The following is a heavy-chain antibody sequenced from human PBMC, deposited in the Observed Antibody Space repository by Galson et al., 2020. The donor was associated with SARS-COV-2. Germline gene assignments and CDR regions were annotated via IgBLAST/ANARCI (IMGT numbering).Heavy chain of an antibody. CDR3: AKAGESGWYLLGYFDY. CDR1: GFTFSSYG. CDR2: ISYDGNNK. D-gene: IGHD6-19*01. V-gene: IGHV3-30*18. Sequence: QAGGSLRLSCAASGFTFSSYGMHWVRQAPGKGLEWVAVISYDGNNKYYADSVKGRFTISRDNFKNTLYLQMNSLRAEDTAVYYCAKAGESGWYLLGYFDYWGQGTLVTVSS. J-gene: IGHJ4*02.